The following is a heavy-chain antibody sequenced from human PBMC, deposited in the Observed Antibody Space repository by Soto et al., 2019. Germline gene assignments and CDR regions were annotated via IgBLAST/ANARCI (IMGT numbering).Heavy chain of an antibody. CDR1: GFTFSSYW. J-gene: IGHJ5*02. V-gene: IGHV3-7*01. CDR3: AREPTIAADR. CDR2: IKQDGSEK. D-gene: IGHD6-25*01. Sequence: PGGSLRLSCAASGFTFSSYWISWVRQAPGKGLEWVANIKQDGSEKYYVDSVKGRFTISRDNAKNSLYLQMNSLRAEDTAVYYCAREPTIAADRWGQGTLVTVSS.